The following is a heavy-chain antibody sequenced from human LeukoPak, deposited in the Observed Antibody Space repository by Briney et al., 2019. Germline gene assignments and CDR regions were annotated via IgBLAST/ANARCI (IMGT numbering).Heavy chain of an antibody. Sequence: GGSLRLSCAASGFTFSSYVMSWVRQVPGKGLEWVSAISGSGGNTYYADSVKGRFTISRDNAKNSLYLQMNSLRAEDTAVYYCARAGTTYYYGYWGQGTLVTVSS. CDR3: ARAGTTYYYGY. CDR1: GFTFSSYV. CDR2: ISGSGGNT. J-gene: IGHJ4*02. V-gene: IGHV3-23*01. D-gene: IGHD3-10*01.